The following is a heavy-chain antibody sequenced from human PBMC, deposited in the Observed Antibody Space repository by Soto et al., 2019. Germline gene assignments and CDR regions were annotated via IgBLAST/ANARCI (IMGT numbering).Heavy chain of an antibody. D-gene: IGHD6-13*01. Sequence: PSETLSLTCIVSGGSISSNDFYWSWIRQHPGKGLEWIGYIYYSGNTYYNPSLKSRVTILVDTSKNQFSLKVSSVTAADTAMYYCARPKTIGAAAGKGWFDPWGQGTLVTV. CDR2: IYYSGNT. J-gene: IGHJ5*02. CDR1: GGSISSNDFY. V-gene: IGHV4-31*03. CDR3: ARPKTIGAAAGKGWFDP.